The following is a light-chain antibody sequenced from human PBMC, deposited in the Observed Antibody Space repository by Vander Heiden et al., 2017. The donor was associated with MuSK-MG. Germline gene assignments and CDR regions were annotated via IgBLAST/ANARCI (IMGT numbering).Light chain of an antibody. J-gene: IGLJ3*02. V-gene: IGLV1-36*01. CDR2: GS. CDR1: SNNVGTYG. CDR3: SAWDYNLSAWV. Sequence: QSALTQEASLSGTVVQRVTLSCSGSSNNVGTYGVAWYQQIADAAPKTVMCGSSLPSGIPDRFSGSKSGTTASLTISGLQPEDEADYYCSAWDYNLSAWVFGGGTKLTVL.